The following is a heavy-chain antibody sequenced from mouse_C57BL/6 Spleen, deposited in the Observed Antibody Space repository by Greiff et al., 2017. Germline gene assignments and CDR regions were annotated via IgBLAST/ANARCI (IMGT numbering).Heavy chain of an antibody. Sequence: QVQLQQSGAELVKPGASVKLSCKASGYTFTEYTIHWVKQRSGQGLEWIGWVYPGSGSIKYNEKFKDKATLTADKSSSTVYMELSRLTSEDSAVYFCGIHEWEGLSYDYDKAYYYAMDYGGQGTSVTVSS. V-gene: IGHV1-62-2*01. CDR2: VYPGSGSI. J-gene: IGHJ4*01. CDR1: GYTFTEYT. CDR3: GIHEWEGLSYDYDKAYYYAMDY. D-gene: IGHD2-4*01.